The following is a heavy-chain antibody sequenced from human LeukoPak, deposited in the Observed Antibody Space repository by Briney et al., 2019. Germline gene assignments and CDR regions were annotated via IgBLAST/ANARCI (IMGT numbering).Heavy chain of an antibody. J-gene: IGHJ4*02. V-gene: IGHV4-39*07. CDR2: IYYSGST. Sequence: SETLSLTCTVSGGSISSSSYYWGWIRQPPGKGLEWIGSIYYSGSTYYNPSLKSRVTISVDTSKNQFSLKLSSVTAADTAVYYCARESTARGYYDSSGYYNYWGQGTLVTVSS. CDR3: ARESTARGYYDSSGYYNY. CDR1: GGSISSSSYY. D-gene: IGHD3-22*01.